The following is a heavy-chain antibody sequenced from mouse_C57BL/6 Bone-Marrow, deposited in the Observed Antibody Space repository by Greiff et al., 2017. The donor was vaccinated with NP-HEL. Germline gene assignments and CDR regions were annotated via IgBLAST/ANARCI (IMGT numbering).Heavy chain of an antibody. CDR2: IYWDDDK. D-gene: IGHD2-4*01. Sequence: QVTLKESGPGILQSSQTLSLTCSFSGFSLSTSGMGVSWIRQPSGKGLEWLAHIYWDDDKRYNPSLKSRLTISKDTSRNQVFLKITSVDTADTATYYWAGREDYGGGGYAMDYWGQGTSVTVSS. V-gene: IGHV8-12*01. CDR3: AGREDYGGGGYAMDY. J-gene: IGHJ4*01. CDR1: GFSLSTSGMG.